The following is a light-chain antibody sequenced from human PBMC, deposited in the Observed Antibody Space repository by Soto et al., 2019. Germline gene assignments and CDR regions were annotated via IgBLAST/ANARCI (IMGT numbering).Light chain of an antibody. Sequence: IVLKKSRDTLSLEQGHRVTXPCRASPGVTSSNLAWYQQKPGHAPRLLIYGASTLATGIPDRFSGSGSGTDFTLTISRLELAAYAVYYSQRSATWPLTFAGGTKVDIK. CDR1: PGVTSSN. V-gene: IGKV3-20*01. CDR3: QRSATWPLT. J-gene: IGKJ4*01. CDR2: GAS.